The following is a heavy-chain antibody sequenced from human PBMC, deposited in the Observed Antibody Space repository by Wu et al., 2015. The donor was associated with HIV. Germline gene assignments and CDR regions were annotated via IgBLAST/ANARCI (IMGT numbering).Heavy chain of an antibody. J-gene: IGHJ5*02. CDR2: INPNSGGT. CDR3: ARDCFFCLGIAAQIDKANKYNWFDP. D-gene: IGHD6-13*01. CDR1: GYTFTGYY. Sequence: QVQLVQSGAEVKKPGASVKVSCKASGYTFTGYYMHWVRQAPGQGLEWMGWINPNSGGTNYAQKFQGRVTMTRDTSISTAYMELSRLRSDDTAVYYXARDCFFCLGIAAQIDKANKYNWFDPGPGPWSTVSS. V-gene: IGHV1-2*02.